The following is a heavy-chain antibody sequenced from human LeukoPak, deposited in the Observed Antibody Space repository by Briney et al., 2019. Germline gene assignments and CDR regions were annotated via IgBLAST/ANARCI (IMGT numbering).Heavy chain of an antibody. CDR2: IYYSGST. CDR1: GGSISSGGYY. V-gene: IGHV4-31*03. Sequence: PSQTLSLTCTVSGGSISSGGYYWSWIRQHPGKGLEWIGYIYYSGSTYYNPSLKSRVTISVDTSKNQFSLKLSSVTAADTAVYYCAREVHTYYYDSSGSLFDYWGQGALVTVS. J-gene: IGHJ4*02. D-gene: IGHD3-22*01. CDR3: AREVHTYYYDSSGSLFDY.